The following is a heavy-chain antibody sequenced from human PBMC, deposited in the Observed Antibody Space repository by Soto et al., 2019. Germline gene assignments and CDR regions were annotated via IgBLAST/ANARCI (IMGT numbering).Heavy chain of an antibody. CDR2: ISYDGSNK. D-gene: IGHD3-3*01. CDR1: GFTFSSYG. J-gene: IGHJ4*02. CDR3: AKGLRRFLEWFIDYFDY. Sequence: GGSLRLSCAASGFTFSSYGMHWVRQAPGKGLEWAAVISYDGSNKYYADSVKGRFTIARDNSKNTLYLQMNSLRAEDTAVYYCAKGLRRFLEWFIDYFDYWGQGTLVTVSS. V-gene: IGHV3-30*18.